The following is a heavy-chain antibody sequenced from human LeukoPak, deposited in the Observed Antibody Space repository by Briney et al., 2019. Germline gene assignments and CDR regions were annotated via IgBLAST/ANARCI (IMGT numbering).Heavy chain of an antibody. CDR3: ARDRGPYSGYDSYYFDY. CDR1: GFTLSSYA. V-gene: IGHV4-31*02. Sequence: LRLSCAASGFTLSSYAMSWIRQHPGKGLEWIGYIYYSGSTYYNPSLKSRVTISVDTSKNQFSLKLSSVTAADTAVYYCARDRGPYSGYDSYYFDYWGQGTLVTVSS. J-gene: IGHJ4*02. CDR2: IYYSGST. D-gene: IGHD5-12*01.